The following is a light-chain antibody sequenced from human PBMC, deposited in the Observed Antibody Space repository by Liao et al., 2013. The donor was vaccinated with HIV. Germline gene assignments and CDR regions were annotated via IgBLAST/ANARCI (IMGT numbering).Light chain of an antibody. CDR1: KLGEKF. Sequence: SYDLTQSSSVSVSPGQTASITCSGYKLGEKFVCWYQHKPGQSPLAIIYQDSKRPPGIPARFSASNSGNTATLTITGTQAVDEADYYCQAWDRNSYWVFGGGTKLTVL. V-gene: IGLV3-1*01. J-gene: IGLJ3*02. CDR3: QAWDRNSYWV. CDR2: QDS.